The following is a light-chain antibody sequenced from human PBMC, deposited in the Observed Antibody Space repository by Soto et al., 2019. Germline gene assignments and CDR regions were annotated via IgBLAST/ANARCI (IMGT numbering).Light chain of an antibody. CDR1: SSDVGGYNY. V-gene: IGLV2-14*03. J-gene: IGLJ2*01. Sequence: QSALTQPASVSGSPGQSITISCTGTSSDVGGYNYVSWYQQHPGKAPKLTIYDVINRPSGVSNRFSGSKSGHSASLTISGLQAEDEADYYCSSYTSSSTYVVFGGGTKVTVL. CDR3: SSYTSSSTYVV. CDR2: DVI.